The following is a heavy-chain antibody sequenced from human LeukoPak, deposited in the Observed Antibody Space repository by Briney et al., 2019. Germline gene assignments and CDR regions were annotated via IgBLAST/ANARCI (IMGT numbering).Heavy chain of an antibody. D-gene: IGHD3-22*01. CDR3: ARRGSSGYYYVLDAFDI. CDR2: IYPGDSDT. V-gene: IGHV5-51*01. Sequence: GESLKISCKGSGYSFTSYWIGWVRQMPGKGLEWMGIIYPGDSDTRYSPSFQGQVTISADKSISTAYLQWSSLKASDTAMYYCARRGSSGYYYVLDAFDIWGQGTMVTVSS. CDR1: GYSFTSYW. J-gene: IGHJ3*02.